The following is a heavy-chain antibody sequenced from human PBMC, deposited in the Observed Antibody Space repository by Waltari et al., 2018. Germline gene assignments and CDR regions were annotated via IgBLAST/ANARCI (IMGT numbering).Heavy chain of an antibody. Sequence: EVQLVESGGGLVQPGGSLRLSCAASGFTFSSYGMNWGRQAPGKGLELISYISGSGTTIYYADSVKGRFTSSRDDAENSLYLQMNSLRAEDTALYYCARRFDSWGQGTRVTVSS. CDR2: ISGSGTTI. V-gene: IGHV3-48*03. CDR3: ARRFDS. J-gene: IGHJ4*02. CDR1: GFTFSSYG.